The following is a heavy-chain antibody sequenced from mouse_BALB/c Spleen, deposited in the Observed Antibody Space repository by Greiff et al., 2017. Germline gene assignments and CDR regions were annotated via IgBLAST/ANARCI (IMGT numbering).Heavy chain of an antibody. J-gene: IGHJ4*01. CDR3: TRYGSYAMDY. CDR1: GFNIKDTY. D-gene: IGHD2-2*01. Sequence: EVQLQESGAVLVKPGASVKLSCTASGFNIKDTYMHWVKQRPEQGLEWIGRIDPANGNTKYDPKFQGKATITADTSSNTAYLQLSSLTSEDTAVYYCTRYGSYAMDYWGQGTSVTVSS. CDR2: IDPANGNT. V-gene: IGHV14-3*02.